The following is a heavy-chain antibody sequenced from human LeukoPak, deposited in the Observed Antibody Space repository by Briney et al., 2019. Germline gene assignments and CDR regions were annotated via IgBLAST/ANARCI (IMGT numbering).Heavy chain of an antibody. CDR1: GGSFSGYY. D-gene: IGHD3-22*01. J-gene: IGHJ4*02. Sequence: PSETLSLTCAVYGGSFSGYYWSWIRQPPGKGLEWIGEINHSGSTNYNPSLKSRVTISVDTSKNQFSLKLSSVTAADTAVYYCARNDYYDSSGYYRVWGQGTLVTVSS. V-gene: IGHV4-34*01. CDR2: INHSGST. CDR3: ARNDYYDSSGYYRV.